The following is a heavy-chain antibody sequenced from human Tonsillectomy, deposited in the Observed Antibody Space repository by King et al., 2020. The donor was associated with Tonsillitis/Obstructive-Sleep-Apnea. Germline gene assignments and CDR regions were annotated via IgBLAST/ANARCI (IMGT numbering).Heavy chain of an antibody. CDR3: ARDPLYYYMDV. CDR1: GYTFTSYG. V-gene: IGHV1-18*01. CDR2: ISPYNGNT. Sequence: VQLVESGAEVKKPGASVKVSCKSSGYTFTSYGINWLRQAPGQGLEGMGWISPYNGNTDYAQKFQGRVTMTTDTSTSTAYMELRSLRSDDTAVYYCARDPLYYYMDVWGKGTTVTVSS. J-gene: IGHJ6*03.